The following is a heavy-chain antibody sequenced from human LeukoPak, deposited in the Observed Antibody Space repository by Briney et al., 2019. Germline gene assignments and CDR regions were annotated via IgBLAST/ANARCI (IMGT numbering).Heavy chain of an antibody. CDR2: IKSKTDGGTT. Sequence: GGSLRLSCAASGFTFSNAWMSWVRQAPGKGLEWVGRIKSKTDGGTTDYAAPVKGRFTISRDDSKNTLYLQMNSLKTEDTAVYYCTTSPPYRSGGSCFDYWGQGTLVTVSS. D-gene: IGHD2-15*01. V-gene: IGHV3-15*01. J-gene: IGHJ4*02. CDR3: TTSPPYRSGGSCFDY. CDR1: GFTFSNAW.